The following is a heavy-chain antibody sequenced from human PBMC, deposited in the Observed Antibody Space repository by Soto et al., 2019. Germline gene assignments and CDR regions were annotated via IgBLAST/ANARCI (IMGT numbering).Heavy chain of an antibody. CDR3: ARDMDILTGYYRRGLDY. J-gene: IGHJ4*02. V-gene: IGHV3-33*01. D-gene: IGHD3-9*01. CDR2: IWYDGSNK. Sequence: GGSLRLSCAASGFTFSSYGMHWVRQAPGKGLEWVAVIWYDGSNKYYADSVKGRFTISRDNSKNTLYLQMNSLRAEDTAVYHCARDMDILTGYYRRGLDYWGQGTLVTVSS. CDR1: GFTFSSYG.